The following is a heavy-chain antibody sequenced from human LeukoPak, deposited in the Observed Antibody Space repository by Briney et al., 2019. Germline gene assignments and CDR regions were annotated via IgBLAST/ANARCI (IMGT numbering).Heavy chain of an antibody. CDR2: INPNSGGT. V-gene: IGHV1-2*02. Sequence: GASVKVSCKASGYTFTGYYMHWVRQAPGQGLEWMGWINPNSGGTNYAQKFQGRVTMTRDTSISTAYMELSRLRSDDTAVYYCAVTSLTYYYDSSGYLPYGMDVWGQGTTVTVSS. J-gene: IGHJ6*02. CDR3: AVTSLTYYYDSSGYLPYGMDV. CDR1: GYTFTGYY. D-gene: IGHD3-22*01.